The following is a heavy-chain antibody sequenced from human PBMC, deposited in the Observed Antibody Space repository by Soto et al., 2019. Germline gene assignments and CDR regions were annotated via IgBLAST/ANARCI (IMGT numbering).Heavy chain of an antibody. J-gene: IGHJ4*02. Sequence: PGGSLILSCAASGFTVRSNDVTWVRQAPGKGLEWVSVIYNDGSTYYADSVKGRFTISRHNSKNTLYLQLNSLRAEDTAVYYCARGIYGDYDYWGQGTLVTVSS. CDR1: GFTVRSND. D-gene: IGHD4-17*01. CDR3: ARGIYGDYDY. V-gene: IGHV3-53*04. CDR2: IYNDGST.